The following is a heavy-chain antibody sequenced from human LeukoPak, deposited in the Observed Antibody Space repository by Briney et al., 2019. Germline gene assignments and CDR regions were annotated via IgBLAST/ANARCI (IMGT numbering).Heavy chain of an antibody. CDR2: IKQVGSQR. CDR1: GFTFGRFW. Sequence: GGSLRLSCRPSGFTFGRFWMSWVRQAPGKGPEWVANIKQVGSQRYYVDSVRGRFTISSDNAKHSLFLQMNGLRAEDTAVYYCARRAGSSSRRSPIDYWGQGTLVTVSS. V-gene: IGHV3-7*01. D-gene: IGHD6-6*01. J-gene: IGHJ4*02. CDR3: ARRAGSSSRRSPIDY.